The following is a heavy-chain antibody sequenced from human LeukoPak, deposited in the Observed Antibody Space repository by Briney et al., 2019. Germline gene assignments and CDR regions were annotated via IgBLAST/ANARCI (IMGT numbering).Heavy chain of an antibody. CDR2: MNPISGNT. CDR1: GYTFTSYD. Sequence: ASVKVSCKASGYTFTSYDINWVRQATGQGLEWMGWMNPISGNTGYAQKFQGRVTMTRNTSISTAYMELSSLRSEDTAVYYCARGGCSSTSCYPSGYYYYYMDVWGKGTTVTVSS. D-gene: IGHD2-2*01. CDR3: ARGGCSSTSCYPSGYYYYYMDV. J-gene: IGHJ6*03. V-gene: IGHV1-8*01.